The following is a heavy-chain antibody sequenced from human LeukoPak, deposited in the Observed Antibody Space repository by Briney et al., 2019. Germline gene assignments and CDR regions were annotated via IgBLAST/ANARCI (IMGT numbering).Heavy chain of an antibody. V-gene: IGHV4-34*01. Sequence: SETLSLTCAVYGGSFSGYYWSWIRQPPEKGLEWIGEINHSGSTNYNPSLKSRVTISVDTSKNQFSLKLSSVTAADTAVYYCARGKITMVRGAADAFDIWGQGTMVTVSS. CDR2: INHSGST. D-gene: IGHD3-10*01. J-gene: IGHJ3*02. CDR3: ARGKITMVRGAADAFDI. CDR1: GGSFSGYY.